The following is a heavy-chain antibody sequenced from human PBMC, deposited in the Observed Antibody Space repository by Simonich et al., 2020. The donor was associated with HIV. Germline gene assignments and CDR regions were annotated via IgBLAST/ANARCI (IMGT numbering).Heavy chain of an antibody. CDR1: GGSFSGYN. V-gene: IGHV4-34*01. Sequence: QVQLQQWGAGLLKPSETLSLTCAVYGGSFSGYNWSWIRRPPGTGREWIGKTNHRGSTHNNPSLKSRVTISVDTSKNQFSLKLSSVTAADTAVYYCARGFYQRLYYFDYWGQGTLVTVSS. D-gene: IGHD2-2*01. CDR2: TNHRGST. J-gene: IGHJ4*02. CDR3: ARGFYQRLYYFDY.